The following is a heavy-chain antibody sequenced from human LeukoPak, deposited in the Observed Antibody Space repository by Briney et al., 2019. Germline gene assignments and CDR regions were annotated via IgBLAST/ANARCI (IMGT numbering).Heavy chain of an antibody. CDR1: GGSISSYY. D-gene: IGHD2-15*01. V-gene: IGHV4-4*07. CDR2: IYTSGST. J-gene: IGHJ2*01. Sequence: SETLSLTCTVSGGSISSYYWSWIRQPAGKGLEWIGRIYTSGSTNYNPSLKSRVTMSVDTSKNQFSLKLSSVTAADTAVYYCARVVEDCSGGSRYLYWYFDLWGRGTLVTVSS. CDR3: ARVVEDCSGGSRYLYWYFDL.